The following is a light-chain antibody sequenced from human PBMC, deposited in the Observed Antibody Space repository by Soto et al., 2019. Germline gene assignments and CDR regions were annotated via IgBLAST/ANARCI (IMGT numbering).Light chain of an antibody. V-gene: IGKV3-11*01. Sequence: EIVLTQSPATLSLSPGERATLSCRASQSVSSYLAWYQQKPGQAPRLLIYDASNRATGIPVRFSGSGSGTDFTLTTSSLEPEDFAVYYCQQRSNWPWTFGQGTKVDIK. CDR1: QSVSSY. J-gene: IGKJ1*01. CDR3: QQRSNWPWT. CDR2: DAS.